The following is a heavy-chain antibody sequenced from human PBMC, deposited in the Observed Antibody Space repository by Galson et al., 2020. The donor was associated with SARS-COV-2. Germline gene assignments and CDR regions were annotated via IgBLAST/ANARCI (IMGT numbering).Heavy chain of an antibody. CDR2: ISYRGST. V-gene: IGHV4-59*01. J-gene: IGHJ6*02. D-gene: IGHD4-17*01. CDR3: ARDPAPLYGDNYYYGMDV. CDR1: DAPMSSYY. Sequence: ETSETLSLTCSVSDAPMSSYYWSWIRQHPAKGLQWIGDISYRGSTSYNPSLRSRVTISVDLSKNQLSLKVTSVTAADTAVYYCARDPAPLYGDNYYYGMDVWGRGTTVTVSS.